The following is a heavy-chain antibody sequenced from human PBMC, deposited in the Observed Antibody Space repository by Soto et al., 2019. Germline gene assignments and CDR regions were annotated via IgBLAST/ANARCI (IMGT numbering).Heavy chain of an antibody. V-gene: IGHV1-69*13. Sequence: SVKLSCKASAVTFSCLALSWARQAPGQGLEWMGGIIPIFGTANYAQKLQGRVTITADESTSTAYMELSSLRSEDMAVYYCARGEQSGSSVLDYWGQGTLVTVSS. CDR3: ARGEQSGSSVLDY. J-gene: IGHJ4*02. D-gene: IGHD1-26*01. CDR1: AVTFSCLA. CDR2: IIPIFGTA.